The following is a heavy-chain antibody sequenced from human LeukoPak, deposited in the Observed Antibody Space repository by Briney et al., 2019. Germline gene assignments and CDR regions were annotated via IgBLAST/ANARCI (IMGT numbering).Heavy chain of an antibody. V-gene: IGHV3-33*01. D-gene: IGHD6-13*01. CDR1: GFTFSSYG. CDR2: IWYDGSNK. CDR3: ARGDSSSWYYFDY. Sequence: GGSLRLSCAASGFTFSSYGMHWVRQAPGKGLEWVAVIWYDGSNKYYADSVKGRFTISRDNSKNTLYLQMNSLRAEDTAVYYCARGDSSSWYYFDYWGQGTLVTVSP. J-gene: IGHJ4*02.